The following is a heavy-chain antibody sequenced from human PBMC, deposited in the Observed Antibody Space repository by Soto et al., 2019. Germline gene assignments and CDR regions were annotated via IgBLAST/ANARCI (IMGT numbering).Heavy chain of an antibody. D-gene: IGHD4-17*01. J-gene: IGHJ4*02. CDR1: GFTFSSYA. Sequence: QVQLVESGGGVVQPGRSLRLSCAASGFTFSSYAMHWVRQAPGKGLEWVAVISYDGSNKYYADSVKGRFTISRDNSKNTLYLQMNSLRAEDTAVYYCARDLWDYGDSFGYWGKGTLVTVSS. V-gene: IGHV3-30-3*01. CDR2: ISYDGSNK. CDR3: ARDLWDYGDSFGY.